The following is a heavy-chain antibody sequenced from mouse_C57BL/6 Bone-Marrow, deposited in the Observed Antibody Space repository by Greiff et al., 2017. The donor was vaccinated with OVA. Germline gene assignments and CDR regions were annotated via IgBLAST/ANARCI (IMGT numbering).Heavy chain of an antibody. J-gene: IGHJ4*01. CDR3: ARHRDYGAMDY. V-gene: IGHV5-15*01. Sequence: EVQRVESGGGLVQPGGSLKLSCAASGFTFSDYGMAWVRQAPRQGPEWVAFISNLAYSIYYADTVTGRFTISRENAKNTLYLEMSSLRSEDTAMYDCARHRDYGAMDYWGQGTSVTVSS. CDR2: ISNLAYSI. CDR1: GFTFSDYG. D-gene: IGHD3-3*01.